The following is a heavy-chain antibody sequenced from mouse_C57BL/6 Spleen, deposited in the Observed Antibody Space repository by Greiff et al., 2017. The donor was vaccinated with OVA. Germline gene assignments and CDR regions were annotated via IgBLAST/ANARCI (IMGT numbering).Heavy chain of an antibody. V-gene: IGHV1-69*01. Sequence: QVQLQQLGAELVMPGASVKLSCKASGYTFTSYWMHWVKQRPGQGLEWIGEIDPSDSYTNYNQKFKGKSTLTVDKSSSTAYMQLSSLTSEDSAVYYCARSIDSSGYYAMDYWGQGTSVTVSS. CDR2: IDPSDSYT. CDR1: GYTFTSYW. J-gene: IGHJ4*01. D-gene: IGHD3-2*02. CDR3: ARSIDSSGYYAMDY.